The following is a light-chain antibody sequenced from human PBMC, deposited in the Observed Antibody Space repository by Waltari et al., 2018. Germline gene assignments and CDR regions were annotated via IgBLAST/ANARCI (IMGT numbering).Light chain of an antibody. CDR3: QQYNNWPLGLT. V-gene: IGKV3-15*01. J-gene: IGKJ4*01. Sequence: EIVMTQSPATLSVSPGERATLSCRASQRVSSNLAWYQHKPGQAPRFLIYGSSTRAAGIPARFRVSRSGTEFTLTISGLQSVDFAVYYCQQYNNWPLGLTFGGMTKVEIK. CDR2: GSS. CDR1: QRVSSN.